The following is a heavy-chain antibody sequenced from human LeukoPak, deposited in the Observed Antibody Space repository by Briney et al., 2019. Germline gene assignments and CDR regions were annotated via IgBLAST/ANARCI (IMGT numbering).Heavy chain of an antibody. CDR1: GGSISSSTYY. J-gene: IGHJ5*02. Sequence: PSETLSLTCTVSGGSISSSTYYWGWIRQPPGKGLGWIGTIYYSGSTYYNPSLKSRVTISVDTSKNQFSLRLSSVTAADTAVYYCVRGRIAAAGTVNWFAPWGQGTLVTVSS. CDR3: VRGRIAAAGTVNWFAP. CDR2: IYYSGST. V-gene: IGHV4-39*01. D-gene: IGHD6-13*01.